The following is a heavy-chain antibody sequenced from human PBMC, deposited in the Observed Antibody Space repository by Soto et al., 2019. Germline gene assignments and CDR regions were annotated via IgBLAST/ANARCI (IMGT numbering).Heavy chain of an antibody. V-gene: IGHV1-46*01. J-gene: IGHJ5*02. CDR1: GYTLTSYY. CDR2: INPSGGST. Sequence: GASVKVSCKASGYTLTSYYMHWVRQAPGQGLEWMGIINPSGGSTSYAQKFQGRVTMTRDTSTSTVYMELSSLRSEDTAVYYCASGPMVRGVLAWFDPWGQGTLVTVSS. D-gene: IGHD3-10*01. CDR3: ASGPMVRGVLAWFDP.